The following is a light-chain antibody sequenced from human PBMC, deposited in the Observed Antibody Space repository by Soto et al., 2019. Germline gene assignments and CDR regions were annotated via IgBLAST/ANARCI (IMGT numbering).Light chain of an antibody. CDR3: QQSYKMPS. CDR1: RNVSIY. CDR2: ATS. Sequence: EIPLTQSPSSLAASVGDRLTLTCRASRNVSIYLNWYQHKPGKGPTLLIHATSNLQIGVPSRFSGSGSGTEFTLINSSLEPADFGSYYCQQSYKMPSFGQGTRLVIK. V-gene: IGKV1-39*01. J-gene: IGKJ5*01.